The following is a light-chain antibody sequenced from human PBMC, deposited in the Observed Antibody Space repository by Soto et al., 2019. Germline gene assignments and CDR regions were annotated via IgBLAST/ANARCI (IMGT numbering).Light chain of an antibody. CDR1: QNIRSY. CDR3: QQRSNWPRT. J-gene: IGKJ1*01. Sequence: IVLTQSPATLPLSPGKGDTHCCRASQNIRSYLIWYQQKPGQAPRLLIYDVSNRATGIPARFSGSGSGTDFSLTISSLEPEDFAVYYCQQRSNWPRTFGQGTKVDI. CDR2: DVS. V-gene: IGKV3-11*01.